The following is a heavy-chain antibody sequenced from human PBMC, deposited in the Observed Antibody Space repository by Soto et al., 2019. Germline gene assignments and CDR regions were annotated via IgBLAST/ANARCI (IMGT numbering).Heavy chain of an antibody. J-gene: IGHJ4*02. V-gene: IGHV3-48*02. CDR2: ISASSSTI. CDR3: AKDRSTMKVVVSLDY. CDR1: GFTFSTYN. Sequence: PGGSLRLSCAASGFTFSTYNMNWVRQAPGKGLEWVSYISASSSTIYYADSVKGRFTISRDNAKNSLYLQMNSLRDEDTALYYCAKDRSTMKVVVSLDYWGQGTLVTVSS. D-gene: IGHD3-22*01.